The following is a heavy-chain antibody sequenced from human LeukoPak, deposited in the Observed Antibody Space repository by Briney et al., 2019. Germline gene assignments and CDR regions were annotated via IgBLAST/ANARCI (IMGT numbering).Heavy chain of an antibody. D-gene: IGHD2-2*01. CDR1: GFSFSSHG. V-gene: IGHV3-23*01. J-gene: IGHJ4*02. CDR2: IIGGAGGT. Sequence: GGSLRLTCAASGFSFSSHGMSWVRQAPGKGLEWVSGIIGGAGGTYYADSVKGRFTISRDNAKNTLYLQMNSLRAEDTAVYYCAHGSMYQLDYWGQGTLVTVSS. CDR3: AHGSMYQLDY.